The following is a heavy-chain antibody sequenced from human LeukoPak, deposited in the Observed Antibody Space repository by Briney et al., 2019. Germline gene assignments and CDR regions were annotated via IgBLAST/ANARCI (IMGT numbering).Heavy chain of an antibody. Sequence: PGGSLRLSCAGSGFSVTTYYMTWVSQAPGKGLESVSAISDSGRTYDADSVKGRFTISRDDSKNTFFLQMNNLKVEDTALYYCAADKTTGGWYELDYWGQGTLVSVSS. V-gene: IGHV3-53*01. CDR2: ISDSGRT. CDR3: AADKTTGGWYELDY. D-gene: IGHD6-19*01. J-gene: IGHJ4*02. CDR1: GFSVTTYY.